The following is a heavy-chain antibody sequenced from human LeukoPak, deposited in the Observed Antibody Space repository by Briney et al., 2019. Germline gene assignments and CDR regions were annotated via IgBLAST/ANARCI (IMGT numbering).Heavy chain of an antibody. D-gene: IGHD3-9*01. V-gene: IGHV3-23*01. Sequence: PGGSLRLSCVASGFTSSSYAMSWVRQAPGKGLEWVSAISGSGGNTYYADSVKGRFTISRDNSKNTLFLQMNSLRAEDTAVYYCAKDPYAILTGYRYYFDYWGQGTLVTVSS. CDR1: GFTSSSYA. J-gene: IGHJ4*02. CDR3: AKDPYAILTGYRYYFDY. CDR2: ISGSGGNT.